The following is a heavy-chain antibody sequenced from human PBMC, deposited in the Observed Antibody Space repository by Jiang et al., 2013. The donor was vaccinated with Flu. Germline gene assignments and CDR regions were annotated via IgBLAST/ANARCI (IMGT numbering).Heavy chain of an antibody. Sequence: KPTQTLTLTCTFSGFSLSTSGMCVSWTCQPPGKALEWLARIDWDNDEFYSPFLKTRLTISKDTSKNQVVLTMANMDPADTATYYCARTHFGESMGVWFDSWGQGTLVTVSS. D-gene: IGHD3-10*01. V-gene: IGHV2-70*16. CDR3: ARTHFGESMGVWFDS. CDR2: IDWDNDE. CDR1: GFSLSTSGMC. J-gene: IGHJ5*01.